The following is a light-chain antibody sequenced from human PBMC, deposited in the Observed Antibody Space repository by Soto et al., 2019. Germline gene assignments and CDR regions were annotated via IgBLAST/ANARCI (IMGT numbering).Light chain of an antibody. Sequence: QSALTQPPSASGSPGQTVTISCTGTSSDVGGYNDVSWYQQHPGKAPKLMIYEVTRRPSGVPDRFSGSKSGNTASLTVSGLQAEDEADYFCSSFAGTLFYVFGTGTKVTV. CDR1: SSDVGGYND. J-gene: IGLJ1*01. CDR3: SSFAGTLFYV. V-gene: IGLV2-8*01. CDR2: EVT.